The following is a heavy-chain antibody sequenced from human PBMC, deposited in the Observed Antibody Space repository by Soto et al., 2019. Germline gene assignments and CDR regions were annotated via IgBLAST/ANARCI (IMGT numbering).Heavy chain of an antibody. J-gene: IGHJ4*02. D-gene: IGHD4-17*01. CDR2: IYYSGST. Sequence: PSETLSLTCTVSGGSVSSGSYYWSWIRQPPGKGLEWIGYIYYSGSTNYNPSLKSRVTISVDTSKNQFSLKLSSVTAADTAVYYCARSTTVTSLSFDYWGQGTLVTVSS. CDR3: ARSTTVTSLSFDY. V-gene: IGHV4-61*01. CDR1: GGSVSSGSYY.